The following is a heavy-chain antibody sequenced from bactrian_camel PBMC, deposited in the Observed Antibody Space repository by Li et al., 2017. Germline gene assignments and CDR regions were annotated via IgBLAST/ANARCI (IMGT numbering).Heavy chain of an antibody. J-gene: IGHJ4*01. Sequence: VQLVESGGGLVSIGGSLGLSCAASGFTFSNYLMSWVRQAPGKGLEFVSNINSGGGTTYYADSVKGRFTISRDNGKNTVYLQMNTLQTGDEGTYICAAAPPLGHCTGELRRAYEYKYWGQGTQVTVS. CDR3: AAAPPLGHCTGELRRAYEYKY. CDR2: INSGGGTT. CDR1: GFTFSNYL. D-gene: IGHD1*01. V-gene: IGHV3S35*01.